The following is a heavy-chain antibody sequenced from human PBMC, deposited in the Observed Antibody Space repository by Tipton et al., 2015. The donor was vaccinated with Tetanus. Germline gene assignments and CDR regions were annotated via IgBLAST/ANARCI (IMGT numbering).Heavy chain of an antibody. Sequence: QLVQSGAEVKKPGSSVKVSCKASGGTFSNYNINWVRQAPGQGLEWMGGIIPLFGTSNYAREFRERVTITADDSATIVYVEVSSLRSDDAAVDYGGKDIAPQPEWVFCHGMDVWGQGTTVTGS. J-gene: IGHJ6*02. D-gene: IGHD1-14*01. CDR3: GKDIAPQPEWVFCHGMDV. CDR2: IIPLFGTS. V-gene: IGHV1-69*01. CDR1: GGTFSNYN.